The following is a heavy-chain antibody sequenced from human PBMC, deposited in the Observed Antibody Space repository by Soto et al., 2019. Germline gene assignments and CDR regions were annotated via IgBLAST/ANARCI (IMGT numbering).Heavy chain of an antibody. CDR1: GFTFSSSA. D-gene: IGHD3-22*01. CDR2: ISGSGDST. Sequence: GGSLRLSCAASGFTFSSSAMSWVRQAPGKGLEWVSAISGSGDSTYYADSVKGRFTISRDNSKNTLYLQMNSLRAEDTAVYYCAKLTESQVVVITSYYFDYWGQGTLVTVSS. J-gene: IGHJ4*02. V-gene: IGHV3-23*01. CDR3: AKLTESQVVVITSYYFDY.